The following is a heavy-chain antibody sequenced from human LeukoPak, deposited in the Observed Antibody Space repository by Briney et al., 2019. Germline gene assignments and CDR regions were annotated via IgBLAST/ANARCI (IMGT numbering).Heavy chain of an antibody. CDR1: GYTFTSYD. CDR3: ASWSSWSTSRGSFDY. D-gene: IGHD2-2*01. Sequence: ASVKVSCKASGYTFTSYDINWVRQATGQGREGMGWMNPNRGNTGYAQKFQRRVTMTSSTSISTAYMELSSLRSEDTAVYYCASWSSWSTSRGSFDYWGQGTLVTVSS. V-gene: IGHV1-8*01. CDR2: MNPNRGNT. J-gene: IGHJ4*02.